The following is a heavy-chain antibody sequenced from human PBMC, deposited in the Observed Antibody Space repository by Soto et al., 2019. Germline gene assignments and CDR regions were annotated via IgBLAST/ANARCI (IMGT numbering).Heavy chain of an antibody. Sequence: GGSLRLSCAASGFTFSSYAMSWVRQAPGKGLEWVSAISGSGGRTYYADSVKGRFTISRANSKNTLYLQMNSLRAEDTAVYYCAKGGKRIAARGRFDYWGQGTLVTVSS. CDR3: AKGGKRIAARGRFDY. V-gene: IGHV3-23*01. J-gene: IGHJ4*02. CDR1: GFTFSSYA. CDR2: ISGSGGRT. D-gene: IGHD6-6*01.